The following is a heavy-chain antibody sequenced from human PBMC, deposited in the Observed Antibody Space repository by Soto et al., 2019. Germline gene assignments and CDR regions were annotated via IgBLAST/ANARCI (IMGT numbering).Heavy chain of an antibody. CDR3: ARDPKTSGGQHWAFNYFDS. V-gene: IGHV3-30-3*01. D-gene: IGHD7-27*01. CDR1: GFSFSISP. J-gene: IGHJ4*02. CDR2: ISYDGTNK. Sequence: GGSLRLSCAASGFSFSISPMHWVRQAPGKGPEWVALISYDGTNKFYADPVKGRFTISRDNSKSTLYLQVDSLRPEDAAVYYCARDPKTSGGQHWAFNYFDSWGQGTLVTVSS.